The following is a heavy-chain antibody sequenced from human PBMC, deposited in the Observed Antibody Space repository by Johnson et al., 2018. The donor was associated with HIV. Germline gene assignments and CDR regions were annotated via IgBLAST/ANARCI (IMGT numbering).Heavy chain of an antibody. CDR2: INWNGGST. D-gene: IGHD5-18*01. CDR1: GFSFSNFG. V-gene: IGHV3-20*04. CDR3: ASFFSAELWTDAFDI. Sequence: VQLVESGGGLVQRGGSLRLSCAASGFSFSNFGIHWVRQAPGKGLEWVSGINWNGGSTGYADSVKGRFTISRDNAKNSLYLQMNSLRAEDTALYYCASFFSAELWTDAFDIWGQGTMVTVSS. J-gene: IGHJ3*02.